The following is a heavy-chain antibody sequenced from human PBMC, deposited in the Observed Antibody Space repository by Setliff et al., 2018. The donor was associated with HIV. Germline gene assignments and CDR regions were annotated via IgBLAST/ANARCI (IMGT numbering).Heavy chain of an antibody. CDR3: ARDLFALEIGGGWAVDY. CDR1: GYTFTSYA. V-gene: IGHV7-4-1*02. D-gene: IGHD3-10*01. CDR2: INTNSGNP. Sequence: ASVKVSCKASGYTFTSYALNWVRQAPGQGLEWMGWINTNSGNPMSAQCFSGRFFFSFDTAVSTAYLQISSLKAEDTAVYYCARDLFALEIGGGWAVDYWGQGTLVTVSS. J-gene: IGHJ4*02.